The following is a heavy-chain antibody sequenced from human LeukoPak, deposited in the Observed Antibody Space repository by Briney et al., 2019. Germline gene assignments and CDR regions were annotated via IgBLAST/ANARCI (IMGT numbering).Heavy chain of an antibody. CDR1: GGSISSYY. CDR2: IYTSGST. J-gene: IGHJ4*02. V-gene: IGHV4-4*07. Sequence: TETLSLTCTVSGGSISSYYWSWIRQPPGKGLEWIGRIYTSGSTNYNPSLKSRVTMSVDTSKNQFSLKLSSVTAADTAVYYCAESPRGKSLDYWGQGTLVTVSS. CDR3: AESPRGKSLDY. D-gene: IGHD4-23*01.